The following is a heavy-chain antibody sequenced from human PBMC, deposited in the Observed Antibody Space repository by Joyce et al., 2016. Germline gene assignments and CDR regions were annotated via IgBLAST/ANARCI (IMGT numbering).Heavy chain of an antibody. Sequence: QLVQSGAEVKNPGASVKISCKASGYTFGSYSLHWVRQAVGLRLEWVGYIIAGNGRTQYSKSFQGRVSITRDRSATTTFMELSSLTFDDTAIFYCARGWGVRALDLWGQGTLVTVSS. CDR1: GYTFGSYS. CDR3: ARGWGVRALDL. J-gene: IGHJ5*02. V-gene: IGHV1-3*01. CDR2: IIAGNGRT. D-gene: IGHD3-16*01.